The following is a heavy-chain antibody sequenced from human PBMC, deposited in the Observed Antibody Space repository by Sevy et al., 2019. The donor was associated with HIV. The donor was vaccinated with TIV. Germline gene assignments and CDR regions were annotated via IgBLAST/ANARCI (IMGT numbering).Heavy chain of an antibody. CDR2: IKSKTDGGTT. D-gene: IGHD3-3*01. V-gene: IGHV3-15*05. CDR1: GFTFSKAW. CDR3: TTKKDFWSGYLYFDY. J-gene: IGHJ4*02. Sequence: GGSQRLSCAASGFTFSKAWMNWVRQAPGKGLEWVGRIKSKTDGGTTDYAASVKGRFTISRDDSKNTLYLQMNSLKTDDTAVYYCTTKKDFWSGYLYFDYWGQGTLVTVSS.